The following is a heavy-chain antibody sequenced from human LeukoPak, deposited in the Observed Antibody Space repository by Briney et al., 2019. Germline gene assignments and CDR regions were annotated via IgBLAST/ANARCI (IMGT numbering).Heavy chain of an antibody. J-gene: IGHJ4*02. CDR1: GGTFSSYA. Sequence: SVKVSCKASGGTFSSYAISWVRQAPGQGLEWMGGIIPIFGTANYAQKFQGRVTITADESTSTAYMELSSLRSEDTAVYYCARYCSGGRCYSMPLDYWGQGTLVTVSS. CDR3: ARYCSGGRCYSMPLDY. CDR2: IIPIFGTA. D-gene: IGHD2-15*01. V-gene: IGHV1-69*13.